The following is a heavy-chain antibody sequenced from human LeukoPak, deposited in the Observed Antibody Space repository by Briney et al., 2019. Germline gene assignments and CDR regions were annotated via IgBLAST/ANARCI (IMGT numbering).Heavy chain of an antibody. Sequence: SETLSLTCTVSGYSISSGYYWGWIGQPPGKGLEWIGRIYHSGSTYYNPSLKSRVTISVDTSKNQYSLKLSSVTAADTAVYYCARDGDYCYYMDVWGKATTVTVSS. V-gene: IGHV4-38-2*02. CDR1: GYSISSGYY. J-gene: IGHJ6*03. D-gene: IGHD3-16*01. CDR3: ARDGDYCYYMDV. CDR2: IYHSGST.